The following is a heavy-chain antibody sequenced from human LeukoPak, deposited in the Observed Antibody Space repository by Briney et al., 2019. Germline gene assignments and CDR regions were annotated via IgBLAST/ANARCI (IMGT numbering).Heavy chain of an antibody. CDR2: IYGSGST. D-gene: IGHD3-10*01. V-gene: IGHV4-4*07. Sequence: SETLSLTCTVSGGSIRSYWSWIRQPAGKGLEWIGRIYGSGSTAYNPSLKSRVTMSIDTSKDQFSLNLISVSAADTAVYYCARDSGTTGEVKFDPWGQGTLVTVSS. CDR3: ARDSGTTGEVKFDP. J-gene: IGHJ5*02. CDR1: GGSIRSY.